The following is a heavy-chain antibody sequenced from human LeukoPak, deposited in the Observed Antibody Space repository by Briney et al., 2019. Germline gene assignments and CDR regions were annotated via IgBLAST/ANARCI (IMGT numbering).Heavy chain of an antibody. D-gene: IGHD6-13*01. J-gene: IGHJ4*02. CDR1: GFTVSGDY. CDR3: ARGFGSSDDF. V-gene: IGHV3-66*01. Sequence: GGSLRLSCAASGFTVSGDYMTWVRQAPGKGLEWVSVIYSGGETYYGDSVKGRFTISRDSPKNTVYLQMTSLRVEDTAVYFCARGFGSSDDFWVQGALVTVSS. CDR2: IYSGGET.